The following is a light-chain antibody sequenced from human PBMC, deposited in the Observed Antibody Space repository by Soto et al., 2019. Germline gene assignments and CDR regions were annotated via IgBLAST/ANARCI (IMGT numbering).Light chain of an antibody. V-gene: IGKV3-11*01. Sequence: EIVLTQSPATLSLSPGEGATLSCRASQSVSSFLVWYQQKPGQAPRLLTPGIPARFSVSGSGTDFTLSISSLEPEDFAVYYCQQRSSWPPTFGGGTKVAI. J-gene: IGKJ4*01. CDR1: QSVSSF. CDR3: QQRSSWPPT.